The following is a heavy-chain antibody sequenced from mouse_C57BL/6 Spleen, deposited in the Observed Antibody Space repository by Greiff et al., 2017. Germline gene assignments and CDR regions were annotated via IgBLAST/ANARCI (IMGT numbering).Heavy chain of an antibody. V-gene: IGHV2-6-1*01. Sequence: QVQLKQSGPGLVAPSQSLSITCTVSGFSLTSYGVHWVRQPPGKGLEWLVVIWSDGSTTYNSALKSRLSISKDNSKSQVFLKMNSLQTDDTAMYYCARHDYDGGIAMDYWGQGTSVTVSS. CDR3: ARHDYDGGIAMDY. D-gene: IGHD2-4*01. CDR1: GFSLTSYG. CDR2: IWSDGST. J-gene: IGHJ4*01.